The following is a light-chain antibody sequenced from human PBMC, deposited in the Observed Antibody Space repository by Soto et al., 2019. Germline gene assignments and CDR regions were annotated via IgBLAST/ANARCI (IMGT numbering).Light chain of an antibody. CDR1: QSVHNK. CDR3: QQYNNWPPVYT. V-gene: IGKV3D-15*01. CDR2: DAS. J-gene: IGKJ2*01. Sequence: EIVMTQSPATLSVSPGERATLSCRASQSVHNKLAWYQQRPGQAPRLLIYDASTSATAIPARFRGSGSGTEFTLTISPLQSDDFAVYYCQQYNNWPPVYTFGQGTRLEIK.